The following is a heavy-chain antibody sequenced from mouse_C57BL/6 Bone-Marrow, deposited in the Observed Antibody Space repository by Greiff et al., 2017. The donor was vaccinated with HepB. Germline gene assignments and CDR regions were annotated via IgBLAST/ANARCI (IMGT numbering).Heavy chain of an antibody. D-gene: IGHD1-1*01. CDR1: GYTFTSYW. J-gene: IGHJ3*01. CDR3: AIYYYGSREFAY. CDR2: IYPGSGST. V-gene: IGHV1-55*01. Sequence: QVQLQQPGAELVKPGASVKMSCKASGYTFTSYWITWVKQRPGQGLAWIGDIYPGSGSTNYNEKFKSKATLTVDTSSSTAYMQLSSLTSEDSAVYYCAIYYYGSREFAYWGQGTLVTVSA.